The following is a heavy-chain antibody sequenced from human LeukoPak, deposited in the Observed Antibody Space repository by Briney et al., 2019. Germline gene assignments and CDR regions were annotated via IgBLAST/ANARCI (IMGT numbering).Heavy chain of an antibody. CDR2: ISGSGGST. V-gene: IGHV3-23*01. D-gene: IGHD1-26*01. CDR1: GFTFSSYA. J-gene: IGHJ3*02. CDR3: AKDLKWELLLGIGAFDI. Sequence: PGGSLRLSCAASGFTFSSYAMSWVRQAPGKGLEWVSAISGSGGSTYYADSVKGRFTISRDNSKNTLYLQMNSLRAEDTAVYYCAKDLKWELLLGIGAFDIWGQGTMVTVSS.